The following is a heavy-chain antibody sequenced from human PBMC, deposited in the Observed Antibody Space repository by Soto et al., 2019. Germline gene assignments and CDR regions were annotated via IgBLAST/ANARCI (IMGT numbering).Heavy chain of an antibody. J-gene: IGHJ4*02. CDR3: ARGSPRMGALPTY. V-gene: IGHV1-2*02. CDR2: INPKSGDT. Sequence: ASVKVSCKASGYTFTGYYIHWVRQAPGQGLEWMGWINPKSGDTNYAQKFQGRVSMTRDTSITTAYMEVSRLKSDDTAVYYCARGSPRMGALPTYWGQGTLVTVSS. CDR1: GYTFTGYY. D-gene: IGHD1-26*01.